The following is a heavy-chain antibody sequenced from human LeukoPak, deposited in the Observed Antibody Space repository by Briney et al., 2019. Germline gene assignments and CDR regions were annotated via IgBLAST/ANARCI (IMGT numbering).Heavy chain of an antibody. Sequence: GGSLRLSCAASGFTFSSYSMNWVRQAPGKGLEWVSSISSSGSYIYYADSVKGRFTISRDNAKNSLYLQMNSLRAEDTAVYYCARPDDYGDYYFDYWGQGTLVTVSS. J-gene: IGHJ4*02. V-gene: IGHV3-21*01. CDR1: GFTFSSYS. CDR2: ISSSGSYI. CDR3: ARPDDYGDYYFDY. D-gene: IGHD4-17*01.